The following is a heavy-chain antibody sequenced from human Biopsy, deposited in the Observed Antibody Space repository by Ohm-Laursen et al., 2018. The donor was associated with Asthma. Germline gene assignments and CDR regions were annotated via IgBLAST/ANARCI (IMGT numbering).Heavy chain of an antibody. J-gene: IGHJ4*02. V-gene: IGHV3-53*01. CDR2: IYSGGTS. Sequence: SLRLSCTASGFAVSRDHMFWVRQAPGKGLEWVSVIYSGGTSHTSDSVRGRFTISRDYSKNTLYLQMHSLRAEDTAVYYCARGDSSNWSHYYFDYWGQGTLVTVSS. D-gene: IGHD3-22*01. CDR1: GFAVSRDH. CDR3: ARGDSSNWSHYYFDY.